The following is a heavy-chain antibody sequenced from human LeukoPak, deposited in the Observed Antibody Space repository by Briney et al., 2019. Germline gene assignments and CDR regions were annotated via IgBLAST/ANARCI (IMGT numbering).Heavy chain of an antibody. J-gene: IGHJ4*02. CDR2: ISASGGDT. D-gene: IGHD6-13*01. CDR3: ARDRWKGSSSWYPADY. V-gene: IGHV3-53*01. CDR1: GFTVSSNY. Sequence: GGSLRLSCAASGFTVSSNYMSWVRQAPGKGLDWVSGISASGGDTWYPDSVKGRFTISRDNSKNTLFLQMSSLRVEDTAVYYCARDRWKGSSSWYPADYWGQGTLVTVSS.